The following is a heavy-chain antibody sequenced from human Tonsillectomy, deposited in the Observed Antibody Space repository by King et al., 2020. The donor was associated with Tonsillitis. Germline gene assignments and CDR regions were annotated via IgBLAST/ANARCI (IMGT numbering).Heavy chain of an antibody. CDR1: GGTFSSYA. CDR2: IIPILGIA. J-gene: IGHJ2*01. CDR3: ARDGGSYWYFDL. D-gene: IGHD4-23*01. V-gene: IGHV1-69*09. Sequence: VQLVQSGAEVKKPGSPVKVSCKASGGTFSSYAISWVRQAPGQGLEWMGRIIPILGIANYAQKFQGRVTITADKSTSTAYMELSSLRSEDTAVYYCARDGGSYWYFDLWGRGTLVTVSS.